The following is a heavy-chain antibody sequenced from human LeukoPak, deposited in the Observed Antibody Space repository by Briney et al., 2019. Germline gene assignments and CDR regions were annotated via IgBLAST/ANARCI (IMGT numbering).Heavy chain of an antibody. CDR1: GFTVSSNY. Sequence: GGSLRLSCAASGFTVSSNYMSWVRQAPGRGLEWVSVIYSGGSTYYADSVKGRFTISRDNSKNTLYLQMNSLRAEDTAVYYCARDYYGSGSYYNDNYWGQGTLVTVSS. CDR2: IYSGGST. CDR3: ARDYYGSGSYYNDNY. V-gene: IGHV3-66*01. J-gene: IGHJ4*02. D-gene: IGHD3-10*01.